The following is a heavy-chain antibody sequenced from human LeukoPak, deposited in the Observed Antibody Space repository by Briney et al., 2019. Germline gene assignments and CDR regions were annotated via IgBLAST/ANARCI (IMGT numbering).Heavy chain of an antibody. D-gene: IGHD3-3*01. CDR3: ARDAVFGVVTIYGMDV. CDR2: INPNSGGT. Sequence: ASVKVSCKASGYTFTGYYMHWVRQAPGQGLEWMGRINPNSGGTNYVQKFQGRVTMTRDTSISTAYMELSRLRSDDTAVYYCARDAVFGVVTIYGMDVWGQGTTVTVSS. CDR1: GYTFTGYY. J-gene: IGHJ6*02. V-gene: IGHV1-2*06.